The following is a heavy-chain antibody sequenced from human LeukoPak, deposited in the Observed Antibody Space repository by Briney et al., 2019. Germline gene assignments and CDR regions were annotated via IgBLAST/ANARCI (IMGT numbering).Heavy chain of an antibody. V-gene: IGHV4-39*01. CDR3: ARRMGGSSGWYWAHWFDP. CDR1: GGSISSSSYY. Sequence: SETLSLTCTVSGGSISSSSYYWGWIRQPPGKGLEWIGSIYYSGSTYYNPSLKSRVTISVDTSKNQFSLKLSSVTAADTAVYYCARRMGGSSGWYWAHWFDPWGQGTLVTVSS. D-gene: IGHD6-19*01. CDR2: IYYSGST. J-gene: IGHJ5*02.